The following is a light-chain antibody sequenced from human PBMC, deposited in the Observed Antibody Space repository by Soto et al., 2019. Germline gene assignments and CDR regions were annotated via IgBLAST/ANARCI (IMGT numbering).Light chain of an antibody. Sequence: DIPMTQSTSSLSASVGARVTITCQASQDISNYLNWYQQTPGKAPKLLIYDASNLETGVTSRFSGSGSGRDFTFTISSLQPEDIATYYCQQYDNLPFTFGPGTKVDIK. V-gene: IGKV1-33*01. CDR3: QQYDNLPFT. J-gene: IGKJ3*01. CDR1: QDISNY. CDR2: DAS.